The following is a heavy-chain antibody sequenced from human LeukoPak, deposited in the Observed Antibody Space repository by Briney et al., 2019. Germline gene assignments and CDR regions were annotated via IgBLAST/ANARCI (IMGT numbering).Heavy chain of an antibody. CDR1: GFTVSSNY. V-gene: IGHV3-23*01. D-gene: IGHD6-6*01. Sequence: GGSLRLSCAASGFTVSSNYMSWVRQAPGKGLEWVSTLSGSAGSTYYADSVKGRFTISRDNSKNTLYLQMNSLRAEDTAVYHCVSRPFDYWGQGTLVTVSS. J-gene: IGHJ4*02. CDR2: LSGSAGST. CDR3: VSRPFDY.